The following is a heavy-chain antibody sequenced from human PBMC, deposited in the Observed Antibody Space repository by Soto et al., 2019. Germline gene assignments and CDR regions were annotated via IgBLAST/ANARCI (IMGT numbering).Heavy chain of an antibody. CDR2: IDYSGYT. CDR3: ATSYCRSTNCPYYFDY. D-gene: IGHD2-2*01. V-gene: IGHV4-31*03. Sequence: VQLQESGPGLVKPSQTLSLTCTVSGGSINSGGYYWIWIRQHPGKGLEWIVHIDYSGYTSYNPSLKSRLIVSVDPSKAQFSLRLTSVTAADAALYYCATSYCRSTNCPYYFDYWGQGTRVTVSS. CDR1: GGSINSGGYY. J-gene: IGHJ4*02.